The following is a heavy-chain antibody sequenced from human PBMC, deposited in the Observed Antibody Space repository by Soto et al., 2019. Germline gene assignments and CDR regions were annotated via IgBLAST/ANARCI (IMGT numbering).Heavy chain of an antibody. J-gene: IGHJ6*02. D-gene: IGHD1-26*01. Sequence: GGSLRLCCAASGFTVSNYGMHWVRQAPGKGLEWVAIIWHDGNNKYYADSVRGRFIISRDNSKNRLYLQMNSLRAGDTAVYYCASDLVGASDSYGLDVWGQGTPVTVSS. V-gene: IGHV3-33*01. CDR2: IWHDGNNK. CDR1: GFTVSNYG. CDR3: ASDLVGASDSYGLDV.